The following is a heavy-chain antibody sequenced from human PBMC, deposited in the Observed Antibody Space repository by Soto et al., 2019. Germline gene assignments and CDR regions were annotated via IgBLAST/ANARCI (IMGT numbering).Heavy chain of an antibody. CDR2: TSDDGSDE. J-gene: IGHJ6*02. V-gene: IGHV3-30*18. CDR3: AKDKGSRSHFNPRNPDFYNAMDV. D-gene: IGHD3-10*01. CDR1: GFTLSEHA. Sequence: QVQLVESGGGVVLPGRSLRLSCVTSGFTLSEHAMHWVRHAPGKAPEWVALTSDDGSDEYYADSVKSRFTISRDNSKSTIYLQISSLTSEHTALYYCAKDKGSRSHFNPRNPDFYNAMDVWGPGTRVTVSS.